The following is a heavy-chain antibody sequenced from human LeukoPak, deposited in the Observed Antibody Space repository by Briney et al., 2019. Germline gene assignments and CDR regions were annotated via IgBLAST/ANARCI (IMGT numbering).Heavy chain of an antibody. V-gene: IGHV3-43*02. Sequence: GGSVRLSCAASGFSFDDNAMYWVRQAPGKGLEWVSLISGDGATTYYADSVKGRFTISRDNAKETLYLRMNSLRADDAAVYYCARDDKPESGDYHLFGYGGQGILVTVSS. D-gene: IGHD4-17*01. CDR2: ISGDGATT. CDR1: GFSFDDNA. J-gene: IGHJ4*02. CDR3: ARDDKPESGDYHLFGY.